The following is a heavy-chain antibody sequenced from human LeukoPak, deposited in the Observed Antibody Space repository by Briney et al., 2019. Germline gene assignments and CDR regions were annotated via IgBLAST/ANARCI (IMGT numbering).Heavy chain of an antibody. CDR1: GYTFTAYY. CDR2: INPNSGGT. D-gene: IGHD2-2*01. Sequence: ASVKVSCKASGYTFTAYYIHWVRQAPGQGLEWMGWINPNSGGTNYAQKFQGRVTLTRDTSITTAYMELSRLRSDDTAAYYCAKARGPYCSSTSCYDCDVWGKGTTVTVSS. CDR3: AKARGPYCSSTSCYDCDV. J-gene: IGHJ6*04. V-gene: IGHV1-2*02.